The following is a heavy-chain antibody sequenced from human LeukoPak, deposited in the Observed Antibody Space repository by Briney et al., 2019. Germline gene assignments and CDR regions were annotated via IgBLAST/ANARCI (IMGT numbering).Heavy chain of an antibody. V-gene: IGHV3-9*01. CDR3: AKSGRGDYGDYLDY. J-gene: IGHJ4*02. D-gene: IGHD4-17*01. CDR1: GFTFHDYA. Sequence: GRSLRLSCAASGFTFHDYAMHWVRQAPGKGLEWVSGISWNSGSIGYADSVKGRFTISRDNAENSLYLQMNSLRAEDTALYYCAKSGRGDYGDYLDYWGQGTLVTVSS. CDR2: ISWNSGSI.